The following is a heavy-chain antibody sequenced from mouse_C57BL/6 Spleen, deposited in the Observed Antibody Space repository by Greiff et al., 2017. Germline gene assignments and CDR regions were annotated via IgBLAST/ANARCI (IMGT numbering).Heavy chain of an antibody. D-gene: IGHD2-2*01. V-gene: IGHV1-15*01. CDR3: TSGGYDVYFDY. Sequence: QVQLQQSGAELVRPGASVTLSCKASGYTFTDYEMHWVKQTPVHGLEWIGAIDPETGGTAYNQKFKGKAILTADKSSSTAYMELRSLTSEDSAVYYCTSGGYDVYFDYWGQGTTLTVSS. J-gene: IGHJ2*01. CDR2: IDPETGGT. CDR1: GYTFTDYE.